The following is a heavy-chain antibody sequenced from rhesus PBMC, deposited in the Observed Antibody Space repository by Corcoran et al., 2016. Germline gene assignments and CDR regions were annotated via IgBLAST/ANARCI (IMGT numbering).Heavy chain of an antibody. J-gene: IGHJ4*01. CDR1: GAPIRNNY. CDR3: TEGWSSGP. V-gene: IGHV4-173*01. Sequence: QLQLQESGPGPVKPAETLSLTCAVSGAPIRNNYRSWIRQPPGTGVGWIGRVSGRGGSTDYNPSLKSRVTLSTDTSKNHISLKLTSVTAADTAVYYCTEGWSSGPWGQGVLVTVSS. CDR2: VSGRGGST. D-gene: IGHD6-25*01.